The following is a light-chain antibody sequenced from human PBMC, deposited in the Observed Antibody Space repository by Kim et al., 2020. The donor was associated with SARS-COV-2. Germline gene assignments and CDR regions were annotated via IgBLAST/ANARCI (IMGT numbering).Light chain of an antibody. CDR2: GKN. Sequence: LGQTVTIPCQGDSLRSYYASWYHQKPGQAPVLVIYGKNNRPSAIPDRFACSSSGNTASLTITWAQAEDEAVYYCNSRDSIGNHLVFGGGTQLTVL. V-gene: IGLV3-19*01. CDR1: SLRSYY. J-gene: IGLJ2*01. CDR3: NSRDSIGNHLV.